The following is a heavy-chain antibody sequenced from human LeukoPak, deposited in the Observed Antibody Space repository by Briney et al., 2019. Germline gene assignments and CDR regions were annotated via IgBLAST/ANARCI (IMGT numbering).Heavy chain of an antibody. J-gene: IGHJ6*03. CDR1: GYTFTSYG. Sequence: ASVKVSCKASGYTFTSYGISWVRQAPGQGLEWMGWISAYNGNTNYAQKLQGRVTMTTDTSTSTAYMELRSLRPDDTAVYYCARVGPCSSTSCYGYYYYYMDVWGKGTTVTVSS. D-gene: IGHD2-2*01. V-gene: IGHV1-18*01. CDR2: ISAYNGNT. CDR3: ARVGPCSSTSCYGYYYYYMDV.